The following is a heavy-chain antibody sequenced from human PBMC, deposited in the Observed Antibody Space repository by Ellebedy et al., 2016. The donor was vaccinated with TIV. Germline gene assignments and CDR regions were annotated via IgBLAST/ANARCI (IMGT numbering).Heavy chain of an antibody. D-gene: IGHD6-19*01. J-gene: IGHJ5*02. V-gene: IGHV4-39*02. CDR1: GGSISSSSFY. CDR3: ARGGEQWPTSP. Sequence: SETLSLTCSVSGGSISSSSFYWAWIRQPPGRGLEWIGSVYYSGLTYHNPSLEGRVTISIDTSQNHFSLRLTSVTAADTAMYYCARGGEQWPTSPWGPGTLVTVSS. CDR2: VYYSGLT.